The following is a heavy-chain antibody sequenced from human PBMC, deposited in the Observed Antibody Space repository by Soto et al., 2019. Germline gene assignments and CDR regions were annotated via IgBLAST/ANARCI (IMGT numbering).Heavy chain of an antibody. CDR3: TTDESPLPYSGYDSISYLDY. Sequence: GGSLRLSCAASGFTFSSYNMNWVRQAPGKGLEWVSYISSSSSTIYYADSVKGRFTISRDNAKNSLYLQMNSLRAEDTAVYYCTTDESPLPYSGYDSISYLDYWGQGTLVTVSS. J-gene: IGHJ4*02. CDR1: GFTFSSYN. CDR2: ISSSSSTI. V-gene: IGHV3-48*01. D-gene: IGHD5-12*01.